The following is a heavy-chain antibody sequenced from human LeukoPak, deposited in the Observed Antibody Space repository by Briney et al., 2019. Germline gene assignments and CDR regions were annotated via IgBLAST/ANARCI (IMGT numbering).Heavy chain of an antibody. CDR2: IIPIFGTA. D-gene: IGHD3-9*01. V-gene: IGHV1-69*13. Sequence: SVKVSCKASGGTFSSYAISWVRQAPGQGLEWMGGIIPIFGTANYAQKFQGRVTITADESTSTAYMELSSLRSEDTAVYYCARDNYDILTGYYIEDYWGQGTLVTVSS. CDR3: ARDNYDILTGYYIEDY. J-gene: IGHJ4*02. CDR1: GGTFSSYA.